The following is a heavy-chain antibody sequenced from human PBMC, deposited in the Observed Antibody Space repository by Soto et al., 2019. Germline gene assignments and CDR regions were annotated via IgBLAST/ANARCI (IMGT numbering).Heavy chain of an antibody. Sequence: GGSLRLSCAASGFTFSSYSMNWVRQAPGKGLEWVSSISSSSSYIYYADSVKGRFTISRDNAKNSLYLQMNSLRAEDTAVYYCARDYDFWSGMYAFDIWGQGTMVTVSS. J-gene: IGHJ3*02. CDR1: GFTFSSYS. D-gene: IGHD3-3*01. CDR3: ARDYDFWSGMYAFDI. V-gene: IGHV3-21*01. CDR2: ISSSSSYI.